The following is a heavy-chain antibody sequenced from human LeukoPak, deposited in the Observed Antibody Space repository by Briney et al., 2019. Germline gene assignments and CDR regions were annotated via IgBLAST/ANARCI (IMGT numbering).Heavy chain of an antibody. Sequence: SETLSLTCSVSGGSINSYYWSWVRQAAGKGLEWIGRIHGSGSTKYNPSIESRITMSVDTTNNQFSLKVSSVTAADTAVYYCARDVPPDYWGQGILVTVSS. J-gene: IGHJ4*02. CDR3: ARDVPPDY. V-gene: IGHV4-4*07. CDR2: IHGSGST. CDR1: GGSINSYY.